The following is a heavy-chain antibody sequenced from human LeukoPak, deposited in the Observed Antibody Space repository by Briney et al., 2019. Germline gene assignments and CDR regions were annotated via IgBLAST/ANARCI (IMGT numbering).Heavy chain of an antibody. J-gene: IGHJ4*02. V-gene: IGHV1-24*01. CDR2: FDPAEGKT. CDR1: GHTLSEFS. Sequence: GASVKVSCKVSGHTLSEFSMHWVRQAPGKGLEWMGGFDPAEGKTTYAQKFQGRVTMTEDTFTDTAYMELSSLRSEDTAVYYCATPQYRRDAEFDYWGQGTLVTVSS. D-gene: IGHD5-18*01. CDR3: ATPQYRRDAEFDY.